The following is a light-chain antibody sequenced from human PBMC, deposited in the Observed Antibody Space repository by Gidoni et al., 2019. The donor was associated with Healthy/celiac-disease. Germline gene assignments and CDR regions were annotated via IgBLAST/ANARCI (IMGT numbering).Light chain of an antibody. V-gene: IGKV4-1*01. CDR3: QQYYSTPLYS. CDR1: QSVLYSSNNKNY. CDR2: WAS. J-gene: IGKJ2*03. Sequence: DIVMNQSPDSLAVSLGERATINCKSSQSVLYSSNNKNYLAWYQQKPGQPPKLLIYWASTRESGVPDRFSGSGSGTDFTLTISSLQAEDVAVYYCQQYYSTPLYSFXXXTKLEIK.